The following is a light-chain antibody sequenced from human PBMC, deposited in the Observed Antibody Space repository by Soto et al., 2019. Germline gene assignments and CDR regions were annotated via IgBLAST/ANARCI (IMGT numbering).Light chain of an antibody. CDR3: QHHSSWLT. CDR1: QSVSSY. Sequence: EIEMTQSPGTLSASLGDRATISCWASQSVSSYLAWYQQKPGKAPGLLIYGASNWETGVPARFSGSGSGTEFTLTSSILHADYVAVYCCQHHSSWLTFGRGTKVDIK. J-gene: IGKJ4*01. V-gene: IGKV3-15*01. CDR2: GAS.